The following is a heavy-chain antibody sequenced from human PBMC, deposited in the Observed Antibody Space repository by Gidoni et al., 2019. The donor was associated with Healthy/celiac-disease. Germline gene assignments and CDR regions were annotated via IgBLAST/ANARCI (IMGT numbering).Heavy chain of an antibody. V-gene: IGHV4-59*01. Sequence: QVQLQESGPGLVKPSETLSLTCTFSGCSISSYYWSWIRQPPGKGLEWIGYIYYSGSTNYNPSLKSRVTISVDTSKNQFSLKLSSVTAADTAVYYCAGGHYYDSSGYYDWGQGTLVTVSS. CDR1: GCSISSYY. J-gene: IGHJ4*02. CDR3: AGGHYYDSSGYYD. CDR2: IYYSGST. D-gene: IGHD3-22*01.